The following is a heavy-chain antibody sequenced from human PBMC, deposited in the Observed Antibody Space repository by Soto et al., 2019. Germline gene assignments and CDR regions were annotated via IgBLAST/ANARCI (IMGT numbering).Heavy chain of an antibody. V-gene: IGHV3-11*01. CDR1: GFTFSDYY. D-gene: IGHD3-10*01. Sequence: QVQLVESGGGLVKPGGSLRLSCAASGFTFSDYYMNWIRQAPGKGPEWLSYISTSGYTIFYTDSVKGRFTISRDNAKNSLYLQMHSLRPEDTAVYYCARDLDGSGSYEDYWGRGTLVTVSS. CDR3: ARDLDGSGSYEDY. J-gene: IGHJ4*02. CDR2: ISTSGYTI.